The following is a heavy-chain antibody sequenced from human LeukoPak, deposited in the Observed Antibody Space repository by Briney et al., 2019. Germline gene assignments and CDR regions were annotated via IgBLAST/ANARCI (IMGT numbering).Heavy chain of an antibody. V-gene: IGHV3-33*01. Sequence: GGSLRLSCAASGFTFSHYGMHWVRQAPGKGREWVAVIWFDGGEIHYLDSVKGRFTISRDNSKNTLYLQMNSLRADDTAVYYCVRGSGGAGYNYWGDYWGQGTLVTVTP. CDR1: GFTFSHYG. CDR2: IWFDGGEI. J-gene: IGHJ4*02. CDR3: VRGSGGAGYNYWGDY. D-gene: IGHD5-24*01.